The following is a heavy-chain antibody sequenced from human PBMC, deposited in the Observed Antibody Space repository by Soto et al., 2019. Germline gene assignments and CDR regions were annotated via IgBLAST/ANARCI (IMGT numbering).Heavy chain of an antibody. CDR3: ASYSSSDAFDI. V-gene: IGHV4-39*01. Sequence: QLQLQESGPGLVKPSETLSLTCTVSGGSISSSSYYWGWIRQPPGKGLEWIGSIYYSGSTYYNPSLKSRVTISVDTSKNQFSLKLSSVTAADTAVYYCASYSSSDAFDIWGQGTMVTVSS. D-gene: IGHD6-13*01. CDR2: IYYSGST. CDR1: GGSISSSSYY. J-gene: IGHJ3*02.